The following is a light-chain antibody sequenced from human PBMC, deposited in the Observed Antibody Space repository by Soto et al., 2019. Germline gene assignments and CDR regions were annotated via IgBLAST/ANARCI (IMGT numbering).Light chain of an antibody. Sequence: QPVLTRPPSASGTPGQTVTISCSGRNSNIGSNYVYWYQQLPGTAPRLLMYRADQRPSGVPDRFSGSKSGTSASLAISGLRSEDEADYYCAAWDDTLSGLVFGGGTKLTVL. J-gene: IGLJ2*01. CDR3: AAWDDTLSGLV. CDR1: NSNIGSNY. V-gene: IGLV1-47*01. CDR2: RAD.